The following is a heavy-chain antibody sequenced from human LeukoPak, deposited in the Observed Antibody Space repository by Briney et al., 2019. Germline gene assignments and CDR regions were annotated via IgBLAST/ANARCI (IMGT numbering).Heavy chain of an antibody. V-gene: IGHV4-34*01. D-gene: IGHD1-26*01. Sequence: SETLSLTCAVYGGSFSGYYWSWIRQPPGKGLEWIGEINHSGSTNYNPSLKSRVSISVDTSKNQFSLKLSSVTAADTAVYYCARGHGGSSGAFDIWGQGTMVTVSS. J-gene: IGHJ3*02. CDR2: INHSGST. CDR3: ARGHGGSSGAFDI. CDR1: GGSFSGYY.